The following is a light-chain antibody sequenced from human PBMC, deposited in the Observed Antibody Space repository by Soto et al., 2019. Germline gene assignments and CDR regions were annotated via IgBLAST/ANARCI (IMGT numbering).Light chain of an antibody. CDR3: RPYHSYSCA. CDR2: AAS. J-gene: IGKJ1*01. Sequence: QSPAAVSASIGDRVTITCRASQSISSYLNWYQQKPGKAPKLLIYAASSLQSGVPSRFSGSGSGTEFTLTISSLQPDASATYSCRPYHSYSCAFGQGANVHI. CDR1: QSISSY. V-gene: IGKV1-39*01.